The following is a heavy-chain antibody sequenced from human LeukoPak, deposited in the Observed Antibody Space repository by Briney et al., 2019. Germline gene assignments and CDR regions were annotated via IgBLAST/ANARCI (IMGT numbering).Heavy chain of an antibody. CDR2: IYYRGST. V-gene: IGHV4-59*01. D-gene: IGHD6-6*01. J-gene: IGHJ4*02. CDR3: ARVSVAARLYYFDY. Sequence: SETLSLTCTVSGGSISNYYWSWIRQPPGKGLEWIGYIYYRGSTNYNPSLRSRLIISVDTSKNQFSLKLSSVTAADTAVYYCARVSVAARLYYFDYWGQGTLATVSS. CDR1: GGSISNYY.